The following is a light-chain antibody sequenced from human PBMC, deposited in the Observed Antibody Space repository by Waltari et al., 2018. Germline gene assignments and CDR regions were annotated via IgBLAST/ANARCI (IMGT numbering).Light chain of an antibody. CDR3: AAWDRSLSIVV. J-gene: IGLJ2*01. CDR2: STI. V-gene: IGLV1-44*01. CDR1: SSNIGVST. Sequence: QSVLTQPPPASGTPGQRVTISCSGSSSNIGVSTVHWSHPFPGTAPNPPSYSTIQGPSGVPDRFSGSKSGTSASLAISGLQSEDEADYYCAAWDRSLSIVVFGGGTKLTVL.